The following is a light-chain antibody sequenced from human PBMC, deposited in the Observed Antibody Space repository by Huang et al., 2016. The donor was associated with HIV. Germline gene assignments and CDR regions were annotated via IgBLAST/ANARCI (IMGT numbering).Light chain of an antibody. CDR3: QQYNTYLYT. Sequence: DIQMTQSPSTLSASVGDRVTSTCRASQNINTWLAWYQQKPGKAPYLLIYRASSLQVGVPSRFTGSGSGTEFTLTITSLQPDDLGTYYCQQYNTYLYTFGQGTKLEI. J-gene: IGKJ2*01. CDR2: RAS. V-gene: IGKV1-5*03. CDR1: QNINTW.